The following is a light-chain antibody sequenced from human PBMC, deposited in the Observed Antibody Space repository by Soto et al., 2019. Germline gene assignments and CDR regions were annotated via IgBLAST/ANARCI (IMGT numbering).Light chain of an antibody. J-gene: IGLJ1*01. Sequence: QSVLTQPASVSGSPGQSITISCTGTSSDVGGYNYVSWYQQYPGKAPKLMIYDVSNRPSGVSNRFSGSKSCNTASLTISGLQAEDVADYYCSSYTSSSPYVFGTGTKVTVL. CDR3: SSYTSSSPYV. CDR1: SSDVGGYNY. CDR2: DVS. V-gene: IGLV2-14*01.